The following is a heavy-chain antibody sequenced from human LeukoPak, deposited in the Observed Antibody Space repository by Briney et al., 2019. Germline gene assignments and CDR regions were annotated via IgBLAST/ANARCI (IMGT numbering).Heavy chain of an antibody. V-gene: IGHV4-59*01. J-gene: IGHJ4*02. CDR1: GGSISSYY. CDR2: IYYSGST. D-gene: IGHD2-15*01. CDR3: ARGLRMSYYFDY. Sequence: SETLSLTCTVSGGSISSYYWSWIRQPPGMGLEWIGYIYYSGSTNYNPSLKSRVTISVDTSKNQFSLKLSSVTAADTAVYYCARGLRMSYYFDYWGQGTLVTVSS.